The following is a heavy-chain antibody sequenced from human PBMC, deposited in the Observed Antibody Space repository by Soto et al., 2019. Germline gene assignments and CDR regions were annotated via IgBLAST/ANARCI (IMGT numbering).Heavy chain of an antibody. CDR3: ARDVLLWFGELRDYYYYYGMDV. CDR1: GYTFTSYD. Sequence: ASVKVSCKASGYTFTSYDINWGRQATGQGLEWMGWMNPNSGNTGYAQKFQGRVTMTRNTSISTAYMELSSLRSEDTAVYYCARDVLLWFGELRDYYYYYGMDVWGQGTTVTVSS. V-gene: IGHV1-8*02. D-gene: IGHD3-10*01. J-gene: IGHJ6*02. CDR2: MNPNSGNT.